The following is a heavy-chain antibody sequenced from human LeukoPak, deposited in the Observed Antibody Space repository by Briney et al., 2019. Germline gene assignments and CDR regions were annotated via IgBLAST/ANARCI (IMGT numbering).Heavy chain of an antibody. CDR2: TILIFGTA. CDR1: GGTFSSHA. D-gene: IGHD4-23*01. J-gene: IGHJ4*02. CDR3: ARGWLAETMVVTPYNY. V-gene: IGHV1-69*13. Sequence: SVKVSCKASGGTFSSHAINWVRQAPGQGLEWMGGTILIFGTANYAQKFQGRVTITADESTSTAYMELSSLRSEDTAMYYCARGWLAETMVVTPYNYWGQGTLVTVSS.